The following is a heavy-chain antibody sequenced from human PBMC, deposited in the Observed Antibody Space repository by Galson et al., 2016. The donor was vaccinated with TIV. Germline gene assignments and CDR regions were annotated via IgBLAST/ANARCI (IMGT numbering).Heavy chain of an antibody. D-gene: IGHD2-8*01. Sequence: LSLTCTVSGSSISSITYYWGWIRQPPGKGLEWIGNIYYTGKTYYNPSLKSRVTISVDTSKNQFSLKLNSVTAADTAVYFCAGGNPNAHGCNFYAFDIWGQGTLLTVSS. CDR3: AGGNPNAHGCNFYAFDI. V-gene: IGHV4-39*07. CDR2: IYYTGKT. J-gene: IGHJ3*02. CDR1: GSSISSITYY.